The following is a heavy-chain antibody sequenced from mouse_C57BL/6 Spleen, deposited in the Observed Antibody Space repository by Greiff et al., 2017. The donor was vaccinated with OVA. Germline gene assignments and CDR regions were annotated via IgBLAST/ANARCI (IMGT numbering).Heavy chain of an antibody. Sequence: QVQLQQSGTELVKPGASVKLSCKASGYTFTSYWMHWVKQRPGQGLEWIGNINPSNGGTNYNEKFKSKATLTVDKSSSTAYLQLSSLTSEDSAVYYCARERDYCGSRAWFAYWGQGTLVTVSA. CDR3: ARERDYCGSRAWFAY. CDR2: INPSNGGT. D-gene: IGHD1-1*01. CDR1: GYTFTSYW. J-gene: IGHJ3*01. V-gene: IGHV1-53*01.